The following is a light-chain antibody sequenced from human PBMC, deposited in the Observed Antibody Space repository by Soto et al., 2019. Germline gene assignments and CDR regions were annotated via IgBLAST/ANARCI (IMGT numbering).Light chain of an antibody. V-gene: IGLV2-14*01. CDR3: SSYTSSSPLV. Sequence: QSALTQPASVSGSPGQSITISCTGTSSDVGGYNYVSWYQQHPGKAPKLMIYEVSNRPSGVSNRFSGSKSGNTASLTISGLQAEDEADFYCSSYTSSSPLVFGPGTKVPVL. J-gene: IGLJ1*01. CDR2: EVS. CDR1: SSDVGGYNY.